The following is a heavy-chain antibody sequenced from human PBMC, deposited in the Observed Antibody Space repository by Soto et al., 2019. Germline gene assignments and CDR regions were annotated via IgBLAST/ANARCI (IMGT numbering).Heavy chain of an antibody. CDR3: ARGGDGYNSGADN. D-gene: IGHD2-21*01. Sequence: SVKVSCKASGGGNLRDYRTTWVRRAPGQGLEWMGGIIPKLGSANYAQNFQGRVTVTADESTNTVYMELRSLRSDDTAVYYCARGGDGYNSGADNWSQGAPVTISS. CDR1: GGGNLRDYR. CDR2: IIPKLGSA. V-gene: IGHV1-69*13. J-gene: IGHJ4*02.